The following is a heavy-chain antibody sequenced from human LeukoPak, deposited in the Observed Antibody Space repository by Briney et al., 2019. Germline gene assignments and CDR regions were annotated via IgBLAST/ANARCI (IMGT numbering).Heavy chain of an antibody. J-gene: IGHJ4*02. CDR2: IYYSGST. V-gene: IGHV4-59*08. CDR1: GGSISSYY. D-gene: IGHD3-10*01. Sequence: SETLSLTCTVSGGSISSYYWSWIRRPPGKGLEWIGYIYYSGSTNYNPSLKSRVTISVDTSKNQFSLKLRSVTAADTAVYYCAGHNYYGSGSYNYWGQETLVTVSS. CDR3: AGHNYYGSGSYNY.